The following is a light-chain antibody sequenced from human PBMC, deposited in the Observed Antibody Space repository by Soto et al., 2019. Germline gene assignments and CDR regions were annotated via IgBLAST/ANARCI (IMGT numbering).Light chain of an antibody. CDR2: AAT. CDR3: QESYSRNLFV. J-gene: IGKJ3*01. V-gene: IGKV1-39*01. Sequence: DIQMTQSPSSLSASVGDRVTITCRASETIGTYLNWYQQKPGQAPHVLIYAATTLQTGVPSRFSGSGSGTDFTLTIIGLQPEDFATYFCQESYSRNLFVFGQGNTVDMK. CDR1: ETIGTY.